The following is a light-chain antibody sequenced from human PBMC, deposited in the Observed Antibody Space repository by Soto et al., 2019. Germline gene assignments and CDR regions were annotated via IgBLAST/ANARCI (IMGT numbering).Light chain of an antibody. J-gene: IGKJ2*01. V-gene: IGKV3-15*01. Sequence: EIVMTQSPATLSVSPGERATLSCRASQSVSSNLAWYQQKPGQAPRLLIYGASNRAIGIPARLSGSGSGTEFTLTICSLQSEDFAVYYCQQYNNWPPYTFGQGTKLEIK. CDR1: QSVSSN. CDR2: GAS. CDR3: QQYNNWPPYT.